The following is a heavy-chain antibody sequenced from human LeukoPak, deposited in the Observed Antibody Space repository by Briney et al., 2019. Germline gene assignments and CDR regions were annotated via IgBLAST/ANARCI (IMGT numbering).Heavy chain of an antibody. J-gene: IGHJ3*02. CDR1: GGSISGYY. CDR3: ARFAYYYDSSGYYGINLSNAFDI. CDR2: IYYSGTT. D-gene: IGHD3-22*01. V-gene: IGHV4-59*08. Sequence: SETLSLTCSVSGGSISGYYWSWIRQPPGKGLEWIGYIYYSGTTIYNPSLKSRLTISLDTSKNQFSLKLSSVTAADTAVYYCARFAYYYDSSGYYGINLSNAFDIWGQGTMVTVSS.